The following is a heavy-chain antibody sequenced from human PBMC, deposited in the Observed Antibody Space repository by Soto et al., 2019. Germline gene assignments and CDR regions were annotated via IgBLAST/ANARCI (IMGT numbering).Heavy chain of an antibody. V-gene: IGHV2-5*02. CDR3: RHVKMDV. J-gene: IGHJ6*04. CDR2: IYWDDDE. CDR1: GFSLSTSGMG. Sequence: QITLKESGPTLVKPTQTLTLTCTFSGFSLSTSGMGVGWIRQPPGKALEWLALIYWDDDERYSPSLKSRLTITKDTSKNQVLLTMPKMDPVDTATYDCRHVKMDVWGEGTTVTVSS.